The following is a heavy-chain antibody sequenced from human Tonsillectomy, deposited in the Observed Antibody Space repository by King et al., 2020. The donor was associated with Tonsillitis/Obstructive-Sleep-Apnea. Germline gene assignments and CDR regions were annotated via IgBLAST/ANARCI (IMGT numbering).Heavy chain of an antibody. J-gene: IGHJ4*02. CDR3: ASQYYDSSGYYYFDY. Sequence: QLVQSGAEVKKPGSSVKVSCKASGDTFSSYAITWVRQAPGQGLEWMGGIIPIFGVTNYAQKFQGRVTITADKSTTTAYMDLSSLRSEDTAVYYCASQYYDSSGYYYFDYWGQGTLVTVSS. D-gene: IGHD3-22*01. V-gene: IGHV1-69*10. CDR1: GDTFSSYA. CDR2: IIPIFGVT.